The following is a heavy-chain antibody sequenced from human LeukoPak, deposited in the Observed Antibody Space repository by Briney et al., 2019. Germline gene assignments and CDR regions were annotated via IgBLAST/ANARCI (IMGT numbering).Heavy chain of an antibody. CDR3: ARGRRITAAGNYFDY. D-gene: IGHD6-13*01. CDR2: INPNSGGT. J-gene: IGHJ4*02. Sequence: ASVKVSCKASGYTFTGYYMHWVRQAHGQGLEWMGSINPNSGGTNYAQKFQGRVTMTRDTSISTAYMELSRLRSDDTAVYYCARGRRITAAGNYFDYWGQGTLVTVSS. CDR1: GYTFTGYY. V-gene: IGHV1-2*02.